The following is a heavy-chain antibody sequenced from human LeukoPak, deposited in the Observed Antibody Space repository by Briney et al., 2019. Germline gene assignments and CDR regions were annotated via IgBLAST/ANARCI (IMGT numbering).Heavy chain of an antibody. D-gene: IGHD6-19*01. Sequence: SETLSLTCTVSGGSISSYYWSWIRQPAGKGLEWIGRIYTSGSTNYNPSLKGRVTMSVDTSKNQFSLKLSSVTAADTAVYYCARSIAVAGKVNYFDYWGQGTLVTVSS. CDR2: IYTSGST. CDR3: ARSIAVAGKVNYFDY. J-gene: IGHJ4*02. CDR1: GGSISSYY. V-gene: IGHV4-4*07.